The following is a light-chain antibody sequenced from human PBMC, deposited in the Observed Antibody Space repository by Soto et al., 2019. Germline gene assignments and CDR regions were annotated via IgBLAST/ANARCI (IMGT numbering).Light chain of an antibody. CDR3: AAWDDSLNGVV. V-gene: IGLV1-44*01. Sequence: QSVLTQPPSASGTPGQRVTISCSGSSSNIGSNTVNWYQQFPGTAPRLLIYTDDHRPSGVPDRFSGSKSGTSASLAISALQSEDEADYYCAAWDDSLNGVVFCGGTQLTVL. J-gene: IGLJ3*02. CDR2: TDD. CDR1: SSNIGSNT.